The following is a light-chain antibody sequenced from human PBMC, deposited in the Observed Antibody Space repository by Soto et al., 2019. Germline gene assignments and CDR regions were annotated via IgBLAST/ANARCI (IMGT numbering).Light chain of an antibody. V-gene: IGKV1-17*01. CDR3: QQYYNWPRT. CDR2: TAS. CDR1: QGIRND. Sequence: IQMPESPSTLSGSVGDRVTITCRASQGIRNDLGWYQQKPGKAPKLLIYTASSLQSGVPSRFSGSGSGTEFTLTISSLQPEDFAVYYCQQYYNWPRTFGQGTKVDIK. J-gene: IGKJ1*01.